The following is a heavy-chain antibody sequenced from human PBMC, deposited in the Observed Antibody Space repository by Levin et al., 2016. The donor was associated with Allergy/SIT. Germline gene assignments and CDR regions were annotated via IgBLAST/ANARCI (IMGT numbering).Heavy chain of an antibody. D-gene: IGHD3-22*01. J-gene: IGHJ6*02. V-gene: IGHV3-30*04. CDR2: ISYDGSNK. Sequence: GESLKISCAASGFTFSSYAMHWVRQAPGKGLEWVAVISYDGSNKYYADSVKGRFTISRDNSKNTLYLQMNSLRAEDTAVYYCARVGIVVVMRGGMDVWGQGTTVTVSS. CDR3: ARVGIVVVMRGGMDV. CDR1: GFTFSSYA.